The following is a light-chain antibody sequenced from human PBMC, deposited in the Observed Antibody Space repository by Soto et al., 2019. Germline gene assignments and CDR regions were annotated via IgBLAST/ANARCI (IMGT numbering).Light chain of an antibody. CDR1: NIGSKS. CDR2: YDS. Sequence: SYELTQPPSVSVAPGKAARITCGGNNIGSKSVHWYQQKPGQAPVVVIYYDSDRPSGIPERFSGSNSGNPATLTISRVEAGDEADYYCQVWDSSSEHVVFGGGTKLTVL. CDR3: QVWDSSSEHVV. J-gene: IGLJ2*01. V-gene: IGLV3-21*04.